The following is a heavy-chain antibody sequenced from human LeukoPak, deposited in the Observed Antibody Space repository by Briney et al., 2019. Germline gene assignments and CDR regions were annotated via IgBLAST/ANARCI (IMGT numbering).Heavy chain of an antibody. CDR2: IYYSGST. V-gene: IGHV4-39*01. J-gene: IGHJ4*02. Sequence: PSETLSLTCTVSGGSISSSSYYWGWIRQPPGKGLEWIGSIYYSGSTYYNPSLKSRVTISVDTSKNQFTLKLNSVTAADTAVYCCARHLDSSGYYTPFDYWGQGTLVSVSS. CDR3: ARHLDSSGYYTPFDY. CDR1: GGSISSSSYY. D-gene: IGHD3-22*01.